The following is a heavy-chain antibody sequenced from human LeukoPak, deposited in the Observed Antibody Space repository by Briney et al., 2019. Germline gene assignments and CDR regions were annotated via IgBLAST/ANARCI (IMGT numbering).Heavy chain of an antibody. J-gene: IGHJ6*02. Sequence: PSETLSLTCTVSGGSINSYYWSWIRQPPGKGLEWIGYIYHNGSTDYNPSLKSRVTISVDTSQNHFSLKLSSVTAADTAVYYCARSSRGTSDYYGMDVWGQGTTVTVSS. CDR3: ARSSRGTSDYYGMDV. CDR1: GGSINSYY. CDR2: IYHNGST. V-gene: IGHV4-59*01. D-gene: IGHD1-1*01.